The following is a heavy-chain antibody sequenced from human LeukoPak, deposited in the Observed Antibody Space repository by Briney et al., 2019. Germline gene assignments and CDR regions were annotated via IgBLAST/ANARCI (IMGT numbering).Heavy chain of an antibody. J-gene: IGHJ5*02. V-gene: IGHV3-23*01. D-gene: IGHD6-6*01. Sequence: GGTLRLSCAASGFTFSSYAMSWVRQAPGKGLEWVSAISGSGGSTYYADSVKGRFTISRDNSKNTLYLQMNSLRAEDTAVYYCAKGRRQLALVSSTWFDPWGQGTLVTVSS. CDR1: GFTFSSYA. CDR3: AKGRRQLALVSSTWFDP. CDR2: ISGSGGST.